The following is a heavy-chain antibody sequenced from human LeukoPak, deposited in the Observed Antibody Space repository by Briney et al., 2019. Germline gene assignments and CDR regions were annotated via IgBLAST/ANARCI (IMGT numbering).Heavy chain of an antibody. Sequence: PGGSLRLSCAASGFTFSKYWMSWVRQAPGKGLEWVANIKYDGIEKYYMDSVRGRFTIARDNAKNSLFLQMNSLRAEDTAVYYCARDLVTVPSGDWFDPWGQGTLVTVSA. V-gene: IGHV3-7*01. CDR3: ARDLVTVPSGDWFDP. CDR2: IKYDGIEK. CDR1: GFTFSKYW. D-gene: IGHD2-2*01. J-gene: IGHJ5*02.